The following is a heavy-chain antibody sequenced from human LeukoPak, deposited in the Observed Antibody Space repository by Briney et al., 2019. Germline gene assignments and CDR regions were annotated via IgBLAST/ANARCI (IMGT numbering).Heavy chain of an antibody. D-gene: IGHD6-19*01. CDR3: AKAGYSSGRKYGMDV. Sequence: PGGSLRLSCAASGFTFSSYAMNWVRQAPGKGLEWVSTISAGGAGTYYADSVKGRFTISRDNSKNTLYVQMNSLRVEDTAVYYCAKAGYSSGRKYGMDV. CDR1: GFTFSSYA. J-gene: IGHJ6*01. V-gene: IGHV3-23*01. CDR2: ISAGGAGT.